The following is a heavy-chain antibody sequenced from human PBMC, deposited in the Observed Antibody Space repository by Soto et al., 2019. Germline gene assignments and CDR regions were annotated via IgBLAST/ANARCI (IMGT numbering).Heavy chain of an antibody. Sequence: GGSLRLSCAASGFTFSSYGMHWVRQAPGKGLEWVAVISYDGSNKYSADSVKGRFTISRDNSKNTLYLQMNSLRAEDTAVYYCAKGPRRDHCSSTSCYGRYGMDVWGQGTTVTVSS. CDR3: AKGPRRDHCSSTSCYGRYGMDV. CDR2: ISYDGSNK. V-gene: IGHV3-30*18. D-gene: IGHD2-2*01. CDR1: GFTFSSYG. J-gene: IGHJ6*02.